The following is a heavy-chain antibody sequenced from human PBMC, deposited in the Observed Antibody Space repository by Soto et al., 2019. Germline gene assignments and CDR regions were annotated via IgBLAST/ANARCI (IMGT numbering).Heavy chain of an antibody. D-gene: IGHD1-26*01. CDR1: GGTFSSYS. CDR3: ARDGGRHSGGIDY. CDR2: IIPIFGTA. J-gene: IGHJ4*02. V-gene: IGHV1-69*01. Sequence: QVQLVQSGAEVKKPGSSVKVSCKASGGTFSSYSINWVRQAPGQGLEWMGEIIPIFGTANYAQKFQGRVTITADESTSAAYMELSSLRSEDTAVYYCARDGGRHSGGIDYCGQGALVTVSS.